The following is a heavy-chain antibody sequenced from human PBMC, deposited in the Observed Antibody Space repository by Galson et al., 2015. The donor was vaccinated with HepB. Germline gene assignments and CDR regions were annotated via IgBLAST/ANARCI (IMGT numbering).Heavy chain of an antibody. J-gene: IGHJ4*02. CDR2: FDPEDGET. Sequence: SVKVSCKVSGYTLTELCMHWVRQAPGKGLEWMGGFDPEDGETIYAQKFQGRVTMTEDTSTDTAYMELSSLRSEDTAVYYCATGPKWQWLDNKIGFDYWGQGTLVTVSS. CDR1: GYTLTELC. D-gene: IGHD6-19*01. CDR3: ATGPKWQWLDNKIGFDY. V-gene: IGHV1-24*01.